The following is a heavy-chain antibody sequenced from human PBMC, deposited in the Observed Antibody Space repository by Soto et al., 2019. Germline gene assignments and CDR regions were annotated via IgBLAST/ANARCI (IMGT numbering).Heavy chain of an antibody. Sequence: GSLRLSCAASGFTFSNYAMSWVRQPPGKGLEWVSAISGSDGTTYYADSVKGRFIISRDNSKNTIYLQMGSLRAEDTAVYYCARIPQWLIRPFDYWGQGTLVTVSS. CDR3: ARIPQWLIRPFDY. V-gene: IGHV3-23*01. CDR1: GFTFSNYA. J-gene: IGHJ4*02. CDR2: ISGSDGTT. D-gene: IGHD6-19*01.